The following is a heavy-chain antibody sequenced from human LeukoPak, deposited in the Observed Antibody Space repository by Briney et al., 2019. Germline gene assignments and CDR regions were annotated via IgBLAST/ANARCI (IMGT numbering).Heavy chain of an antibody. V-gene: IGHV1-69*04. CDR3: ARGSYSGSYSHYYYMDV. J-gene: IGHJ6*03. D-gene: IGHD1-26*01. CDR1: GGTFSSYA. CDR2: IIPILGIA. Sequence: SVKVSCKASGGTFSSYAISWVRQAPGQGLEWMGRIIPILGIANYAQKLQGRVTMTTDTSTSTAYMELRSLRSDDTAVYYCARGSYSGSYSHYYYMDVWGKGTTVTVSS.